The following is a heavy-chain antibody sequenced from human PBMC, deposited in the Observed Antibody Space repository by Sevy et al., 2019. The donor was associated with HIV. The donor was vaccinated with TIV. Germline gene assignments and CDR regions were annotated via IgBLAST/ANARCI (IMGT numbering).Heavy chain of an antibody. V-gene: IGHV1-2*02. Sequence: ASVKVSCKASGYTFTGYYLHWVRQAPGQGLEWMGWINPNSGGTNYAPKFQGRVTMTRDTSISTASMELSRLRSHDTAVYYCTRSAAEAKNFYCGGDCYSDYWGQGTLVTVSS. CDR3: TRSAAEAKNFYCGGDCYSDY. J-gene: IGHJ4*02. CDR2: INPNSGGT. CDR1: GYTFTGYY. D-gene: IGHD2-21*02.